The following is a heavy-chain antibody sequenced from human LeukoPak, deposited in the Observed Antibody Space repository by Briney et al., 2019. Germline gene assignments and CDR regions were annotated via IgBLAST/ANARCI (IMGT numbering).Heavy chain of an antibody. CDR2: IYYSGST. D-gene: IGHD3-22*01. Sequence: SETLSLTCTVSGGSISSGDYYWSWIRQPPGKGLEWIGYIYYSGSTYYNPSLKSRVTISVDTSKNQFSLKLSSVTAADTAVYYCARGASGYYYSFDYWGQGTLVTVSS. J-gene: IGHJ4*02. V-gene: IGHV4-30-4*08. CDR1: GGSISSGDYY. CDR3: ARGASGYYYSFDY.